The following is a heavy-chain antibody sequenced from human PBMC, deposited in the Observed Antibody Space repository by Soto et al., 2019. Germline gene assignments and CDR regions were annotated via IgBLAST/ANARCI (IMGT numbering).Heavy chain of an antibody. Sequence: QITLKESGPTLVKPTQTLTLTCTFSGFSLSTRGVAVGWFRQPPGKALEWLALIYWDEDKWYSPSLKSRLTITDDPSKNQVVLPMTNMDPVDTATYYCAHRPRGYAYYFDYWGQGTLVTVSS. CDR2: IYWDEDK. J-gene: IGHJ4*02. CDR3: AHRPRGYAYYFDY. V-gene: IGHV2-5*02. D-gene: IGHD5-12*01. CDR1: GFSLSTRGVA.